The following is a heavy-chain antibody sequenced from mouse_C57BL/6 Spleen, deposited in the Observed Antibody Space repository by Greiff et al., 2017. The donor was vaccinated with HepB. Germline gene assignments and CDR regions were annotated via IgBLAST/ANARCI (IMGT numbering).Heavy chain of an antibody. J-gene: IGHJ2*01. D-gene: IGHD3-3*01. CDR3: ARSRARRDY. CDR2: ILPGSGST. Sequence: QVQLQQSGAELMQPGASVKLSCTATGYTFTGYWIEWVKQSPGHGLEWIGEILPGSGSTNYNEKFKGKATFTAATSSNTVYMHLSSLTTEDSAIYDCARSRARRDYWGQGTTLTVSS. V-gene: IGHV1-9*01. CDR1: GYTFTGYW.